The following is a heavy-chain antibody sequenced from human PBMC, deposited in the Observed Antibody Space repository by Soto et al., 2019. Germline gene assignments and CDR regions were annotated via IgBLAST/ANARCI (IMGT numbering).Heavy chain of an antibody. CDR2: INPNSGGT. D-gene: IGHD3-10*01. V-gene: IGHV1-2*02. CDR3: XXXXXXFRPSLGYFDY. CDR1: GFTFTGHY. Sequence: QVQLDQSGAEVKKPGASVKVSCKASGFTFTGHYIHWVRQAPGQGLEWMGWINPNSGGTSYAQKFQGRLTMTTDTSITTAYMELSRLSSDDTAFXXXXXXXXXFRPSLGYFDYWGQGTLV. J-gene: IGHJ4*02.